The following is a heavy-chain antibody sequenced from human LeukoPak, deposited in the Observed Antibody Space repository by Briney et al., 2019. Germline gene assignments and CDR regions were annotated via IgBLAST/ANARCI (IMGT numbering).Heavy chain of an antibody. V-gene: IGHV4-34*01. Sequence: SETLSLTCAVYGGSFSGYYWSWIRQPPGKGLEWIGEINHSGSTNYNPSLKSRVTITVDTSKNQFSLQLNSVTPEDTAVYYCARDSDPFDYWGQGTLVTVSS. CDR2: INHSGST. CDR1: GGSFSGYY. CDR3: ARDSDPFDY. J-gene: IGHJ4*02.